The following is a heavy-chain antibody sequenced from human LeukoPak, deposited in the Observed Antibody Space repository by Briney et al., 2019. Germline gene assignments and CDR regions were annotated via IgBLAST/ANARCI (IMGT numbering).Heavy chain of an antibody. CDR1: GHSFISYW. D-gene: IGHD3-16*01. V-gene: IGHV5-51*01. J-gene: IGHJ4*02. Sequence: GESLKISCQGPGHSFISYWIAWVRQMPGKGLEWMGIIYPGDSDTRYSPSFQGQVTISADKSISTAYLQWSSLKASDTAMYYCARHGGTTFDPIDYWGQGTLATVSS. CDR3: ARHGGTTFDPIDY. CDR2: IYPGDSDT.